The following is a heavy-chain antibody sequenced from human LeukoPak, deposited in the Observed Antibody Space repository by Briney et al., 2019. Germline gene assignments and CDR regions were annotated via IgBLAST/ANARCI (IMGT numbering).Heavy chain of an antibody. D-gene: IGHD2-15*01. J-gene: IGHJ4*02. CDR1: GFTVSSNY. Sequence: PGGSLRLSCAASGFTVSSNYMSWVRQAPGKGLEWVSVIYSGGSTYYADSVKGRFTISRDNSKNTLYLQMNSLRAEDTAVYYCAKDLLSGGNCYSIFHYWGQGTLVTVSS. CDR2: IYSGGST. V-gene: IGHV3-53*01. CDR3: AKDLLSGGNCYSIFHY.